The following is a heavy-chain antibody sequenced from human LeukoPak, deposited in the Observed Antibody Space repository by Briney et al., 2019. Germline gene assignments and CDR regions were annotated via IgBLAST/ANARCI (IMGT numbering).Heavy chain of an antibody. D-gene: IGHD3-10*01. CDR1: GGSISNYY. J-gene: IGHJ6*03. CDR3: ARGLHLDYYGSGRVGMDV. Sequence: SSETLSLTCTVSGGSISNYYWSWIRQPAGKGLEWIGRMYTSGNTNYNPSLTSRVTMSVDTSKNQFSLKLSSVTAADTAVYYCARGLHLDYYGSGRVGMDVWGKGTTVTVSS. CDR2: MYTSGNT. V-gene: IGHV4-4*07.